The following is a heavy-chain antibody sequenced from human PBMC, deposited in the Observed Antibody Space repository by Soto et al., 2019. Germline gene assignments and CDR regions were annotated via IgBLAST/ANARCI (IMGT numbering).Heavy chain of an antibody. CDR1: GYTLTELS. CDR3: ESGGYCSGGRCYSHDFDI. D-gene: IGHD2-15*01. J-gene: IGHJ3*02. CDR2: FDTEDGET. V-gene: IGHV1-24*01. Sequence: ASVKVSCKVSGYTLTELSIHCVRQAPGKGLEWMGGFDTEDGETIYEQKFKRRVTMTQDKSTDTPYMQLSSPRSEEKAVYYCESGGYCSGGRCYSHDFDIWGQGTMVTVSS.